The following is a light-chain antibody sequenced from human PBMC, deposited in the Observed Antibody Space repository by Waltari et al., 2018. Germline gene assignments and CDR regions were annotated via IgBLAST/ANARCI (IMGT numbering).Light chain of an antibody. V-gene: IGKV1-9*01. CDR2: DAS. CDR1: QGIGSS. J-gene: IGKJ2*01. CDR3: QKLNSYPL. Sequence: DIQLTQSPSFLSASVGNRVTTTSRARQGIGSSLAWSQQKPGKAPKLLIYDASTLQSGVPSRFSGSGSGTEFTLTISSLQPEDFATYYCQKLNSYPLFGQGTKLESK.